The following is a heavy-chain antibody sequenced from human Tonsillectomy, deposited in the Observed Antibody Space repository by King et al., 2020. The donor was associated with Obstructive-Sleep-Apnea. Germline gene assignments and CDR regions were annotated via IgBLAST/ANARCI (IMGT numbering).Heavy chain of an antibody. V-gene: IGHV4-34*01. CDR1: GGSFSDYY. J-gene: IGHJ5*02. Sequence: VQLQQWGAGLLKPSETLSLTCAVFGGSFSDYYWSWIRQPPGKGLEWIGEINHSGSSNYNPSLKSRVTISVDTAKNQVSLKLISVTAADTAAYYCARGSGATAVNWFDPWGQGTLVTVSS. CDR3: ARGSGATAVNWFDP. CDR2: INHSGSS. D-gene: IGHD6-13*01.